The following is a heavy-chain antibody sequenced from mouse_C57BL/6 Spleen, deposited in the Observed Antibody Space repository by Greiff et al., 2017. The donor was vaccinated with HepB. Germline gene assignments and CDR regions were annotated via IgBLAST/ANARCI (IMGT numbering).Heavy chain of an antibody. J-gene: IGHJ4*01. Sequence: QVQLQQSGAELVKPGASVKISCKASGYAFSSYWMNWVKQRPGKGLEWIGQIYPGDGDTNYNGKFKGKATLTADKSSSTAYMQLSSLTSEDSAVYICARSYYDYGYAMDYWGQGTSVTVSS. D-gene: IGHD2-4*01. CDR2: IYPGDGDT. CDR1: GYAFSSYW. V-gene: IGHV1-80*01. CDR3: ARSYYDYGYAMDY.